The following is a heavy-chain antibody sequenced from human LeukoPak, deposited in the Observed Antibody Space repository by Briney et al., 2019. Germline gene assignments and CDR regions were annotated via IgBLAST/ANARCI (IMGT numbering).Heavy chain of an antibody. J-gene: IGHJ5*02. CDR3: ARKGKAARPGWFDP. D-gene: IGHD6-6*01. Sequence: SQTLSLTCTVSGGSISSNNYYWSWIRQPAGKGLEWIGEINHSGSTNYNPSLKSRVTISVDTSKNQFSLKLSSVTAADTAVYYCARKGKAARPGWFDPWGQGTLVTVSS. CDR1: GGSISSNNYY. V-gene: IGHV4-61*09. CDR2: INHSGST.